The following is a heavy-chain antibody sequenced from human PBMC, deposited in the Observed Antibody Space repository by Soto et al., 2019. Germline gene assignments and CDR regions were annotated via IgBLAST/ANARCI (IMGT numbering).Heavy chain of an antibody. V-gene: IGHV3-30-3*01. J-gene: IGHJ4*02. D-gene: IGHD6-19*01. CDR3: AREGTYSSGWLGPTHY. CDR1: GFTFSSYA. CDR2: ISYDGSNK. Sequence: QVQLVESGGGVVQPGRSLRLSCAASGFTFSSYAMHWVRQAPGKGLEWVAVISYDGSNKYYADSVKGRFTISRDNSKNTLYLQMNSLSAEDTAVDYCAREGTYSSGWLGPTHYWGKGTLVTVS.